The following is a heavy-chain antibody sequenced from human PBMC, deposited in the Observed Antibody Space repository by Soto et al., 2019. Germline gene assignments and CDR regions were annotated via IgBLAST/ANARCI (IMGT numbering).Heavy chain of an antibody. V-gene: IGHV3-11*06. D-gene: IGHD6-13*01. J-gene: IGHJ6*02. Sequence: AGGSLRLSCAASGFTFSDYYMSWIRQAPGKGLEWVSYISSSSSYTNYADSVKGRFTISRDNAKNSLYLQMNSLRAEDTAVYYCARDRERYSSSWYRDYYYGMDVWGQGTTVTVSS. CDR2: ISSSSSYT. CDR1: GFTFSDYY. CDR3: ARDRERYSSSWYRDYYYGMDV.